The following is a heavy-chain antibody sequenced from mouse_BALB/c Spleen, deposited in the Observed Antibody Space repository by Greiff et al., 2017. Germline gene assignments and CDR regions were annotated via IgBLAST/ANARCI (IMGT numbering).Heavy chain of an antibody. CDR3: ARENYRYDDGPAWFAY. CDR1: GFSLTSYG. J-gene: IGHJ3*01. Sequence: QVQLKESGPGLVAPSQSLSITCTVSGFSLTSYGVHWVRQPPGKGLEWLGVIWAGGSTNYNSALMSRLSISKDNSKSQVFLKMNSLQTDDTAMYYCARENYRYDDGPAWFAYWGQGTLVTVSA. CDR2: IWAGGST. D-gene: IGHD2-14*01. V-gene: IGHV2-9*02.